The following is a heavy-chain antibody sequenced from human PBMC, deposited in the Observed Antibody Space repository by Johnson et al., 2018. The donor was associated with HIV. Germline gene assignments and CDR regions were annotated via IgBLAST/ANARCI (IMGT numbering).Heavy chain of an antibody. Sequence: VQLVESGGGLVQPGGSLRLSCAASGFTVSSNYMTWVRQAPGKRLEWVSVIYNDGNTYYADSVKGRFTISRDNSKNTLYLQMNSLRAEDTAVYYCARGSLIVIVSDAFDIWGQGTMVTVSS. CDR1: GFTVSSNY. J-gene: IGHJ3*02. CDR3: ARGSLIVIVSDAFDI. D-gene: IGHD3-16*02. CDR2: IYNDGNT. V-gene: IGHV3-66*01.